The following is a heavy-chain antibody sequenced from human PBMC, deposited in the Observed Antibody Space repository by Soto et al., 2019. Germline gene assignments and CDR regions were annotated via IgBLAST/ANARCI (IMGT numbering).Heavy chain of an antibody. D-gene: IGHD5-12*01. CDR2: IYYSGST. Sequence: SETLSLTCTVSGGSISSYYWSWIRQPPGKGLEWIGYIYYSGSTNYNPSLKSRVTISVDTSKNQFSLKLSSVTAADTAVYYCARGNDHFDYWGQGTLVTVSS. V-gene: IGHV4-59*08. J-gene: IGHJ4*02. CDR1: GGSISSYY. CDR3: ARGNDHFDY.